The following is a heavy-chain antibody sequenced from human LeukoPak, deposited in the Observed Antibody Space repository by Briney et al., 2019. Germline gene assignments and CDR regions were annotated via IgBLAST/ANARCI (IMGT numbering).Heavy chain of an antibody. D-gene: IGHD6-13*01. Sequence: GGSLRLSCAASGFTFSSYAMSWVRQAPGKGLEWVSAISGSGGSTYYADSVKGRFTVSRDNSKNTMYLQMNSLRAGDTALYYCTRDWGAASGYWGQGTLVTVSS. CDR1: GFTFSSYA. J-gene: IGHJ4*02. V-gene: IGHV3-23*01. CDR2: ISGSGGST. CDR3: TRDWGAASGY.